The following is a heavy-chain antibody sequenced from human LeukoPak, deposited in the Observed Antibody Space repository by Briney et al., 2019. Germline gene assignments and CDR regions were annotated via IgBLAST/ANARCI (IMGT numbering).Heavy chain of an antibody. J-gene: IGHJ6*03. CDR3: AKGSKEVLFTRDHYMDV. Sequence: GGSLRLSCATSGFTFSKYGMHWVRQAPGKGLEWVAFIRYDGSNNYYAHSVKGRFTISRDNSKNTLYLQMNSLRAEDTAVYYCAKGSKEVLFTRDHYMDVWGKGTTVTISS. V-gene: IGHV3-30*02. D-gene: IGHD3-3*01. CDR2: IRYDGSNN. CDR1: GFTFSKYG.